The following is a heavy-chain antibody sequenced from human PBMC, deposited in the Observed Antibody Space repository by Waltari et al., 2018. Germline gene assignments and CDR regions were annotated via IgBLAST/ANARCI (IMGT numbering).Heavy chain of an antibody. CDR3: ASIDYGDYGDAFDI. Sequence: QVQLVQSGAEVKKPGSSVKVSCKASGGTFSSYAISWVRPAPGQGLEWMGGIIPLFGTANYAHKFQGRVTITADESTSTAYMELSSLRSEDTAVYYCASIDYGDYGDAFDIWGQGTMVAVSS. CDR2: IIPLFGTA. D-gene: IGHD4-17*01. V-gene: IGHV1-69*01. CDR1: GGTFSSYA. J-gene: IGHJ3*02.